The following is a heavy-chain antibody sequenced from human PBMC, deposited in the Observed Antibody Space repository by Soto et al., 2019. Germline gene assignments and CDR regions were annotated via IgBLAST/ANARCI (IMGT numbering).Heavy chain of an antibody. Sequence: PGGSLRLSCAASGFNVSVNYMNWVRQAPGKGLERVSVINGGGSTNYADSVRGRFTISRDTSKNTLSLQMNSLRAEDTAVYYCVRENYYYGMDVWGQGTTVTVSS. CDR1: GFNVSVNY. V-gene: IGHV3-53*01. J-gene: IGHJ6*02. CDR2: INGGGST. CDR3: VRENYYYGMDV.